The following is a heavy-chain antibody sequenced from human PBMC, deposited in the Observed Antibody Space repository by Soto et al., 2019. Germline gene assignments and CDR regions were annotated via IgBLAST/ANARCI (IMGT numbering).Heavy chain of an antibody. CDR1: GYTFTNYG. J-gene: IGHJ4*02. V-gene: IGHV1-18*01. CDR2: INTYNGNT. CDR3: ARSIVVVTAADY. Sequence: GASVKVSCKASGYTFTNYGISWVRQAPGQGLEWMGWINTYNGNTNHAQKLQGRVTMTTDTSTSTAYMELRSLRSDDTAVYYCARSIVVVTAADYWGQGTLVTVSS. D-gene: IGHD2-21*02.